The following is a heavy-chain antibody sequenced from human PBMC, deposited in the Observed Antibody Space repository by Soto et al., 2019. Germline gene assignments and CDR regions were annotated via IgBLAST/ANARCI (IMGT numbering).Heavy chain of an antibody. D-gene: IGHD6-13*01. V-gene: IGHV4-31*03. Sequence: SETLCLTCTVSGGSISSGGYYWSWIRQHPGKGLEWIGYIYYSGSTYYNPSLKSRVTISVDTSKNQFSLKLISVTAADTAVYYCARDLQYSRLFYGMDVWGQGTTVTVSS. CDR3: ARDLQYSRLFYGMDV. CDR2: IYYSGST. J-gene: IGHJ6*02. CDR1: GGSISSGGYY.